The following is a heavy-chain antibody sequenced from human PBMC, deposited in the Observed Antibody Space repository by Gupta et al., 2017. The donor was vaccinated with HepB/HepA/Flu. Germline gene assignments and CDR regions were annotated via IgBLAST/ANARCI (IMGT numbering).Heavy chain of an antibody. J-gene: IGHJ4*02. CDR1: GFAFSDYE. D-gene: IGHD4-17*01. V-gene: IGHV3-48*03. CDR3: AKTAVTTGGY. Sequence: EVQLVESGGGLVQPGESLRLSCVASGFAFSDYEMNWVRQAPGRGLEWVSYISGSGTTRYYADSVKGRFSISRDNAKNLLYLQMNSLTAEDTAVYYCAKTAVTTGGYWGQGTLVTVSS. CDR2: ISGSGTTR.